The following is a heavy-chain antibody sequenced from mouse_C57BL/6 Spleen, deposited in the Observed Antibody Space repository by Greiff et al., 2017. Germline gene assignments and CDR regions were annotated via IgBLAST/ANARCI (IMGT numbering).Heavy chain of an antibody. Sequence: VQLQESGAELVRPGTSVKMSCKASGYTFTNYWIGWAKQRPGHGLEWIGDIYPGGGYTNYNEKFKGKATLTADKSSSTAYMQFSSLTSEDSAIYYCARWERDYYAMDYWGQGTSVTVSS. D-gene: IGHD4-1*01. J-gene: IGHJ4*01. V-gene: IGHV1-63*01. CDR3: ARWERDYYAMDY. CDR2: IYPGGGYT. CDR1: GYTFTNYW.